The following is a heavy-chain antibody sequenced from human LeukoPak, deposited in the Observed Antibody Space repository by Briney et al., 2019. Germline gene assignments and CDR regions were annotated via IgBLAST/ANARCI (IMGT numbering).Heavy chain of an antibody. CDR1: GYTFTSYA. CDR2: INVGNGNT. Sequence: GASVTVSCKASGYTFTSYAMHWVRQAPGQRLEWMGWINVGNGNTKYSQKFQGRVTITRDTSASTAYMELSSLRSEDTAVYYCARGGPYSSSSPPDYWGQGTLVTVSS. V-gene: IGHV1-3*01. D-gene: IGHD6-13*01. J-gene: IGHJ4*02. CDR3: ARGGPYSSSSPPDY.